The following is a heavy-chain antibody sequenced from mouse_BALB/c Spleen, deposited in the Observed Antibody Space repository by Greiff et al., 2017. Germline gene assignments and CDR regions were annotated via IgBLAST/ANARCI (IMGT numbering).Heavy chain of an antibody. CDR2: ISSGSSTI. CDR3: ARYDGFAY. J-gene: IGHJ3*01. V-gene: IGHV5-17*02. Sequence: EVKLMESGGGLVQPGGSRKLSCAASGFTFSSFGMHWVRQAPEKGLEWVAYISSGSSTIYYADTVKGRFTISRDNPKNTLFLQMTSLRSEDTAMYYCARYDGFAYWGQGTLVTVSA. D-gene: IGHD2-3*01. CDR1: GFTFSSFG.